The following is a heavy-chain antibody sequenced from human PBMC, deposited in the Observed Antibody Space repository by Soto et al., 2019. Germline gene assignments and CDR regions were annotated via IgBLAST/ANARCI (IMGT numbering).Heavy chain of an antibody. D-gene: IGHD3-16*01. J-gene: IGHJ6*02. CDR1: GGSISSGGYY. V-gene: IGHV4-31*03. CDR2: IYYSGST. CDR3: AGGGPYGMDV. Sequence: LSLTCTVSGGSISSGGYYWSWIRQHPGKGLEWIGYIYYSGSTYYNPSLKSRVTIPVDTSKNQFSLKLSSVTAADTAVYYCAGGGPYGMDVWGQGTTVTVSS.